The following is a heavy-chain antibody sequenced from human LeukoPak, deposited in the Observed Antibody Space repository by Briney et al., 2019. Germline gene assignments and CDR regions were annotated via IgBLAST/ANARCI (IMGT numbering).Heavy chain of an antibody. CDR2: MNPNSGNT. Sequence: ASVKVSCKASGYTFTSYYMHWVRQATGQGLEWMGWMNPNSGNTGYAQKFQGRVTITRNTSISTAYMELSSLRSEDTAVYYCARGNRDYYGSGSSDAFDIWGQGTMVTVSS. D-gene: IGHD3-10*01. V-gene: IGHV1-8*03. CDR1: GYTFTSYY. J-gene: IGHJ3*02. CDR3: ARGNRDYYGSGSSDAFDI.